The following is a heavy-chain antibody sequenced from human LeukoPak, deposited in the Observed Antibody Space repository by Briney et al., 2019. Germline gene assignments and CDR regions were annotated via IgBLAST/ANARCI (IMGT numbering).Heavy chain of an antibody. CDR1: GYRFTNYW. CDR3: ARHRGPHVPMSYYYYMDV. D-gene: IGHD3-10*01. Sequence: GESLKISCKTSGYRFTNYWIGWVRQMPGKGLEWMGIIYPGDSDTRYSPSFQGQVTISADKSISTAYLQWSSLKASDTVMYYCARHRGPHVPMSYYYYMDVWGKGTTVTVSS. J-gene: IGHJ6*03. V-gene: IGHV5-51*01. CDR2: IYPGDSDT.